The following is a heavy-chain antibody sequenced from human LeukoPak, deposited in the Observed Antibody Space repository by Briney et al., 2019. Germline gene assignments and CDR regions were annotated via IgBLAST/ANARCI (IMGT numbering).Heavy chain of an antibody. D-gene: IGHD3-22*01. CDR2: IYSGGST. J-gene: IGHJ4*02. V-gene: IGHV3-53*04. CDR3: ARLFRPYYDSSGYSDY. Sequence: PGGSLRLSCAASGFTVSSNYMSWVRQAPGKGLEWVSVIYSGGSTYYADSVKGRFTISRHNSKNTLYLQMNSLRAEDTAVYYCARLFRPYYDSSGYSDYWGQGTLVTVSS. CDR1: GFTVSSNY.